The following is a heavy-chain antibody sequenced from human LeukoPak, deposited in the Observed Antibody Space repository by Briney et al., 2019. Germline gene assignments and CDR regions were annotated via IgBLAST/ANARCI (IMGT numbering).Heavy chain of an antibody. CDR2: ISPNSGGT. CDR3: ARDFRYGVDV. Sequence: WASVKVSCKASGYTFTGYYLHWVRQAPGQGLEWMGWISPNSGGTNYAQRFQGRVTMTRDTSISTAYMEVSSLRSDDTAVYCCARDFRYGVDVWGQGTTVTVSS. J-gene: IGHJ6*02. CDR1: GYTFTGYY. V-gene: IGHV1-2*02.